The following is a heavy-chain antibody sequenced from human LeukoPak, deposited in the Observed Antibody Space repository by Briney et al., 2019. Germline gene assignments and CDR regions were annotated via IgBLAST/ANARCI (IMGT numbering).Heavy chain of an antibody. V-gene: IGHV4-4*02. J-gene: IGHJ4*02. CDR1: GGSISSSNW. Sequence: SETLSLTCTVSGGSISSSNWWSWVRQPPGKGLEWIGEIYHSGSTNYNPSLKSRVTISVDKSKNQFSLKLSPVTAADTAVYYCARDLSTMVRGVIGYWGQGTLVTVSS. CDR3: ARDLSTMVRGVIGY. D-gene: IGHD3-10*01. CDR2: IYHSGST.